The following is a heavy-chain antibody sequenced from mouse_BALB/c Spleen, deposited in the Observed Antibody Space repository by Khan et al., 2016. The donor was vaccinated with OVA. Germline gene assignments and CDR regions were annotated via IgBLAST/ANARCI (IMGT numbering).Heavy chain of an antibody. D-gene: IGHD3-1*01. J-gene: IGHJ3*01. CDR1: GYTITSYY. CDR2: NKPSNGGT. CDR3: ASSGSARARYCFAY. V-gene: IGHV1S81*02. Sequence: VQLQESGAELVKPGASVKLSCTASGYTITSYYMYWLKQRPGQSLEWSGGNKPSNGGTNYNPKFKSKATLTGDTSSNTAYMQLNSVTSEDTAVSYCASSGSARARYCFAYWGQGTLVTVSA.